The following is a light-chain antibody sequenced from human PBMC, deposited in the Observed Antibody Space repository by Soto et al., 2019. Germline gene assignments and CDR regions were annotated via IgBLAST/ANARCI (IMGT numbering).Light chain of an antibody. Sequence: EIVLTQSPATLSSFPGDRVTLSCRASQAVNTRLAWYQHRPGQAPRLLIYLAFKRAAGVPARFSGSGSGTDFTLTISDVEPEDFAVYYCHQRQSWPRTFGQGTTVDI. CDR2: LAF. V-gene: IGKV3-11*01. CDR1: QAVNTR. J-gene: IGKJ1*01. CDR3: HQRQSWPRT.